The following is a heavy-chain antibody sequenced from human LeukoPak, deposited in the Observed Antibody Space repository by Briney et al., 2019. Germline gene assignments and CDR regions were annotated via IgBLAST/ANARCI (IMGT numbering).Heavy chain of an antibody. CDR1: GGSFSGYY. D-gene: IGHD2-15*01. V-gene: IGHV4-34*01. CDR2: INHSGST. Sequence: PSETLSLTCAVYGGSFSGYYWSWIRQPPGKGLEWIGEINHSGSTNYNPSLKSRVTISVDTSKNQFSLKLSSVTAADTAVYYCARAGRVGKLQTYYGVDVWGQGTTVTVSS. J-gene: IGHJ6*02. CDR3: ARAGRVGKLQTYYGVDV.